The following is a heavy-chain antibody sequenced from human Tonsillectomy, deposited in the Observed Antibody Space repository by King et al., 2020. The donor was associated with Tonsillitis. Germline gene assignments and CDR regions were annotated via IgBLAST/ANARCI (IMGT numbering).Heavy chain of an antibody. CDR3: ARGKRGHFDWLFAYYFDS. J-gene: IGHJ4*02. V-gene: IGHV4-39*01. Sequence: LQLQESGPGLVKPSETLSLTCTVSGDSITSTTYFWGWIRQPPGKGLEWIGGIYSSGSTFYSPSLKGRLTISVATSKHQFSLKLNSLTAADTAVYYCARGKRGHFDWLFAYYFDSWGQGTLVTVSS. CDR1: GDSITSTTYF. CDR2: IYSSGST. D-gene: IGHD3-9*01.